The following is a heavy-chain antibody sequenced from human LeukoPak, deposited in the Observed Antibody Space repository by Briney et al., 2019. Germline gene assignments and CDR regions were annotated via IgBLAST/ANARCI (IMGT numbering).Heavy chain of an antibody. CDR1: GGSFSGYY. D-gene: IGHD5-18*01. CDR2: INHSGST. Sequence: SETLSLTCAVYGGSFSGYYWSWVRQPPGKGLEWIGEINHSGSTNYNPSLKSRVTISVDTSKNQFSLKLSSVTAADTAVYYCARTRGYSYGYGPKYYFDYWGQGTLVTVSS. J-gene: IGHJ4*02. CDR3: ARTRGYSYGYGPKYYFDY. V-gene: IGHV4-34*01.